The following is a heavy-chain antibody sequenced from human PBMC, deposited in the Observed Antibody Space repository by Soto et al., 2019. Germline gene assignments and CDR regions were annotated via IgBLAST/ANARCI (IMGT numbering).Heavy chain of an antibody. D-gene: IGHD2-2*01. Sequence: ASVKVSCKASGYTFTSYDINWVRQATGQGLEWMGWMNPNSGNTGYAQKFQGRVTMTRNTSISTAYIELSSLRSEDTAVYYCAREAGYCSSTSCFNWFDSWGQGTLVTVSS. CDR1: GYTFTSYD. CDR2: MNPNSGNT. V-gene: IGHV1-8*01. J-gene: IGHJ5*01. CDR3: AREAGYCSSTSCFNWFDS.